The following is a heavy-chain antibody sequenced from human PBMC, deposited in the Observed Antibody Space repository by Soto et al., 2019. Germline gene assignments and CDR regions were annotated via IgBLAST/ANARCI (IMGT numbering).Heavy chain of an antibody. CDR1: GGSTSSGDYY. CDR2: IYYSGST. Sequence: SETLSLTCTVSGGSTSSGDYYWSWIRQPPGKGLEWIGYIYYSGSTYYNPSLKSRVTISVDTSKNQFSLKLSSVTAADTAVYYCARARFRGGLYSSSGYGMDVWGQGTTVTVSS. D-gene: IGHD6-6*01. J-gene: IGHJ6*02. CDR3: ARARFRGGLYSSSGYGMDV. V-gene: IGHV4-30-4*01.